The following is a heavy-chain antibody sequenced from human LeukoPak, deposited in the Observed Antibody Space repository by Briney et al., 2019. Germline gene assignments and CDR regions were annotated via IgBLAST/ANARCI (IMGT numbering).Heavy chain of an antibody. CDR3: ARDLCGGDCYFDY. Sequence: GGSLRLSWAASGFTFSSYAMHWVRQAPGKGLEYVSAISSNGGSTYYANSVKGRFTISRDNSKNTLYLQMGSLRAEDMAVYYCARDLCGGDCYFDYWGQGTLVTVSS. CDR1: GFTFSSYA. V-gene: IGHV3-64*01. J-gene: IGHJ4*02. CDR2: ISSNGGST. D-gene: IGHD2-21*02.